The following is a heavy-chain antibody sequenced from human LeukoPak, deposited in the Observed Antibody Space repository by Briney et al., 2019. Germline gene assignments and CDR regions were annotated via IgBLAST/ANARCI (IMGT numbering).Heavy chain of an antibody. D-gene: IGHD5-24*01. V-gene: IGHV1-69*05. Sequence: SVKVSCKASGGTFSSYPISWVRQAPGQGLEWMGGIIPIFGTANYAQKFQGRVTITTDESTSTAYMELCSLRSEDPAVYYCARGTRYGYIAPFDYWGQGTLVTVSS. CDR2: IIPIFGTA. CDR1: GGTFSSYP. CDR3: ARGTRYGYIAPFDY. J-gene: IGHJ4*02.